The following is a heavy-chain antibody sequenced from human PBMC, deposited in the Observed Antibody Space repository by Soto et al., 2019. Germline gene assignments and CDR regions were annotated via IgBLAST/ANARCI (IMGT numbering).Heavy chain of an antibody. J-gene: IGHJ4*02. D-gene: IGHD6-19*01. CDR1: GYISGHYG. CDR3: GRDVEQWHQGLCDN. CDR2: ISAHRGHT. V-gene: IGHV1-18*01. Sequence: QVQLVQSAAELTKPGASVKVSCRASGYISGHYGINWVRLRPGQGLEWMGWISAHRGHTNYAHKFRGRVTMTTASTTATVFRELTNLLSADKDVDFCGRDVEQWHQGLCDNWGQGTLVTVSS.